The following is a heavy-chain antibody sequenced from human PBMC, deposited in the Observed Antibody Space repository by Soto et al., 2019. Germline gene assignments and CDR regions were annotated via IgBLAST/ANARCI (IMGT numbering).Heavy chain of an antibody. J-gene: IGHJ4*02. CDR2: TRNKANSYTT. Sequence: EVQLVESGGGLVQPGGSLRLSCAASGFTFSDHYMDWVRQAPGKGLEWVGRTRNKANSYTTEYAASVKGRFTISRDDSENSLYLQMNSLNTEDTAVYYCARDKRAGGTFYFDYWGQGTLVTVSS. CDR3: ARDKRAGGTFYFDY. CDR1: GFTFSDHY. V-gene: IGHV3-72*01.